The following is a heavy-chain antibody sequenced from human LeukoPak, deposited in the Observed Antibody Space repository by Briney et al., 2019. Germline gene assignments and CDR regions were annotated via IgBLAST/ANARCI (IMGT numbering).Heavy chain of an antibody. Sequence: PSETLSLTCAVYGGSFSGYYWSWIRQPPGKGLEWIGEINHSGSTNYNPSLKSRVTISVDTSKNQFSLKLSSVTAADTAVYYCAGGRSSGYYYLWGQGTLVTVSS. V-gene: IGHV4-34*01. D-gene: IGHD3-22*01. CDR2: INHSGST. CDR1: GGSFSGYY. CDR3: AGGRSSGYYYL. J-gene: IGHJ5*02.